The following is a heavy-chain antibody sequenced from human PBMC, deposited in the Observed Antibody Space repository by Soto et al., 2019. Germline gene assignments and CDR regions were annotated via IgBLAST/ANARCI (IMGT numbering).Heavy chain of an antibody. CDR3: AKDGYKLLYYFDY. D-gene: IGHD5-12*01. CDR2: ISYDGSNK. V-gene: IGHV3-30-3*02. CDR1: GFTFSSYA. Sequence: GGSLRLSCAASGFTFSSYAMHWVRQAPGKGLEWVAVISYDGSNKYYADSVKGRFTISRDNSKNTLYLQMNSLRAEDTAVYYCAKDGYKLLYYFDYWGQGTLVTVSS. J-gene: IGHJ4*02.